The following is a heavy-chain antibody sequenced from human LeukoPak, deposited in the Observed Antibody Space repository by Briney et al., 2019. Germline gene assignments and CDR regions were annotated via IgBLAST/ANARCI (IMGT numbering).Heavy chain of an antibody. CDR2: IFPGDSDT. CDR1: GSSFTAYW. CDR3: ARTSVLDC. Sequence: GESLKISCQGSGSSFTAYWIAWVRRLPGKGLEWMGTIFPGDSDTKYSPSFQGQVTISADKSISTAYLQWSSLKASDTAMYYCARTSVLDCWGQGTLVTVSS. J-gene: IGHJ4*02. V-gene: IGHV5-51*01.